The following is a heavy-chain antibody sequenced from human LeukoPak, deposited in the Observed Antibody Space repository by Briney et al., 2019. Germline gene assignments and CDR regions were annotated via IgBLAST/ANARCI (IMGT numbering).Heavy chain of an antibody. Sequence: SETLSLTYTVSGGSISSYYWSWIRQPPGKGLEWIGYIYYSGSTNYNPSLKSRVTISVDTSKNQFSLKLSSVTAADTAVYYCARVGTMVRGPGWFDLWGQGTLVTVSS. J-gene: IGHJ5*02. CDR2: IYYSGST. V-gene: IGHV4-59*01. CDR1: GGSISSYY. D-gene: IGHD3-10*01. CDR3: ARVGTMVRGPGWFDL.